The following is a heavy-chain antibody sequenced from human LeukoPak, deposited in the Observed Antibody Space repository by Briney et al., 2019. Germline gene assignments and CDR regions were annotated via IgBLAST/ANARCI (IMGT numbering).Heavy chain of an antibody. Sequence: SETLSLTCTVSGGSVSSYYWSWIRQPPGKGLEWIGYIYYSGSANYNPSLKSRVTISVDTSKNQFSLKLSSVTAADTAVYHCARDNWNYGSSMDVWGQGTTVTVSS. CDR2: IYYSGSA. CDR3: ARDNWNYGSSMDV. CDR1: GGSVSSYY. J-gene: IGHJ6*02. D-gene: IGHD1-7*01. V-gene: IGHV4-59*02.